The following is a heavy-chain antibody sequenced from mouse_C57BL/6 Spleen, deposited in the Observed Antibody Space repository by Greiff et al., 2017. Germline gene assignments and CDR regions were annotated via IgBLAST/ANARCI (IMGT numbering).Heavy chain of an antibody. V-gene: IGHV1-54*01. CDR1: GYAFTNDL. D-gene: IGHD1-1*01. CDR3: ARPLYGSSYNYAMDY. CDR2: INPGSGGT. J-gene: IGHJ4*01. Sequence: VQLQQSGAELVRPGTSVKVSCKASGYAFTNDLIEWVKQRPGQGLEWIGVINPGSGGTNYNEKFKGKATLTADKSSSTAYMQLSSLTSEDSAVYFGARPLYGSSYNYAMDYWGQGTSGTVSS.